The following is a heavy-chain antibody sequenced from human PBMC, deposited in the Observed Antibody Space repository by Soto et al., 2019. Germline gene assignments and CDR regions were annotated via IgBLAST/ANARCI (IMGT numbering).Heavy chain of an antibody. CDR1: GGSLSGYY. J-gene: IGHJ4*02. CDR2: INHSGST. V-gene: IGHV4-34*01. CDR3: ASGMNYFDY. Sequence: SXTLSLTCAVYGGSLSGYYWSWIRQPPVKGLEWIGEINHSGSTNYNPSLQSRVTISVDTSKNQFSLKLSSVTAADTAVYYCASGMNYFDYWGQGTLVTVSS.